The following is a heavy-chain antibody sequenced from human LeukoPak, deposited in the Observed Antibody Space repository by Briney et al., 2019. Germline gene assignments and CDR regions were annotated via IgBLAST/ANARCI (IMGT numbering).Heavy chain of an antibody. J-gene: IGHJ4*02. D-gene: IGHD2-15*01. CDR3: VRLRWELLAPYFDH. CDR1: TASTNTYY. Sequence: SQTLSLTCSVSTASTNTYYWSWTRQSPGKGLEWIGHTYHSGSTDYNPSFKSRATIPIDMSKKEFSLKLTSVTLADTAMYYCVRLRWELLAPYFDHWGQGAFVSVSS. CDR2: TYHSGST. V-gene: IGHV4-59*01.